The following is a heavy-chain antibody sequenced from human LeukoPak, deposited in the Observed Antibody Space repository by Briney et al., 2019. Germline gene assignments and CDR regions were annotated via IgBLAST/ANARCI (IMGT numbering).Heavy chain of an antibody. J-gene: IGHJ4*02. V-gene: IGHV4-39*07. CDR3: ARDRYSSGWSDY. Sequence: SETLSLTCTVSGGSISSSSYYWGWIRQPPGKGLEWIGSIYYSGSTYYNPSLKSRVTISVDTSKNQISLKMYSVTAADTAVYYCARDRYSSGWSDYWGQGTLVTVSS. D-gene: IGHD6-19*01. CDR2: IYYSGST. CDR1: GGSISSSSYY.